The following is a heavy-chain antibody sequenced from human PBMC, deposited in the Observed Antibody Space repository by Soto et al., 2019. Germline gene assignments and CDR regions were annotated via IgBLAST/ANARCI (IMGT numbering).Heavy chain of an antibody. Sequence: PGGSLRLSCAASGFTFSSFSLHWVRQAPGKGLEWLALISYDGSNKYNADSVKGRFTISRDNSNNTLYLQLNSLRPDDTAVYYCARTTTVAGTTEFDYWGQGALVTVSS. CDR1: GFTFSSFS. J-gene: IGHJ4*02. D-gene: IGHD6-19*01. V-gene: IGHV3-30-3*01. CDR2: ISYDGSNK. CDR3: ARTTTVAGTTEFDY.